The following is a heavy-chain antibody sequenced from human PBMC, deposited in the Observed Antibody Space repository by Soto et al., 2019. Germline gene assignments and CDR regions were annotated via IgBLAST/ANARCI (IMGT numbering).Heavy chain of an antibody. CDR1: GFTFGDYA. CDR3: TRVLTSPSSSWYLVRYYFDY. CDR2: IRSKAYGGTT. J-gene: IGHJ4*02. Sequence: GGSLRLSCTASGFTFGDYAMSWVRQAPGKGLEWVGFIRSKAYGGTTEYAASVKGRFTISRDDSKSIAYLQMNSLKTEDTAVYYCTRVLTSPSSSWYLVRYYFDYWGQGTLVTVSS. D-gene: IGHD6-13*01. V-gene: IGHV3-49*04.